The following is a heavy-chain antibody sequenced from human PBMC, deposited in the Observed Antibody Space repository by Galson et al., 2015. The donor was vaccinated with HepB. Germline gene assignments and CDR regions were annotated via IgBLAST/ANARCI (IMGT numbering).Heavy chain of an antibody. J-gene: IGHJ3*02. D-gene: IGHD6-13*01. V-gene: IGHV3-33*01. CDR2: IRFDGSNK. CDR1: GFTFSTYG. Sequence: SLRLSCAASGFTFSTYGMHWVRQAPGKGLEWVAVIRFDGSNKDCLDSVRGRFTISRDNSKNMLFLEMNSLRDEDTATYYCARSPSSSWGDGFDIWGQGTMVTVSS. CDR3: ARSPSSSWGDGFDI.